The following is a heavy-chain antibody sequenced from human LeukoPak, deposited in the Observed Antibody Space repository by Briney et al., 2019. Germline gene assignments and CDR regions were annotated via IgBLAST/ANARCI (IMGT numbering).Heavy chain of an antibody. CDR1: GYTFTNYG. J-gene: IGHJ4*02. CDR2: ISAYNGNT. Sequence: ASVKVSCKASGYTFTNYGISWVRQAPGQGLEWMGWISAYNGNTNYAQKVQGRVTMTADTSTSASTSAAYMELRSLTSDDTAVYYCARARSGYQDYWGQGTLVTVSS. V-gene: IGHV1-18*01. CDR3: ARARSGYQDY. D-gene: IGHD3-3*01.